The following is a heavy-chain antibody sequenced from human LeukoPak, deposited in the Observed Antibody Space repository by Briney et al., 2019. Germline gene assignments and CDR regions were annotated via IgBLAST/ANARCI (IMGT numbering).Heavy chain of an antibody. Sequence: GGSLRLSCVASGFAFRNYGMHWVRQAPGKGLEWVAVISYDGINTHYADSVKGRFTISKDNSRDTMYLQLNTLRPEDTAVYYCANDDARGFGEPSPYDYWGQGTRVIVSS. D-gene: IGHD3-10*01. CDR2: ISYDGINT. V-gene: IGHV3-30*18. CDR1: GFAFRNYG. CDR3: ANDDARGFGEPSPYDY. J-gene: IGHJ4*02.